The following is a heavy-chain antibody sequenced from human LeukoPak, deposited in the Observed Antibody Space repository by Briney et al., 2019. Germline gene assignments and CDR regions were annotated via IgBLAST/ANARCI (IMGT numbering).Heavy chain of an antibody. D-gene: IGHD6-19*01. V-gene: IGHV3-21*01. Sequence: GGSLRLSCAASGLTFSSYSMNWVRQAPGKGLEWVSSISSSSSYIYYADSAKGRFPISRDNAKNSLYLQMNSLRAQDTAVYYCARDSSGWPYYYYGMDVWGHGTTVTVSS. CDR2: ISSSSSYI. J-gene: IGHJ6*02. CDR1: GLTFSSYS. CDR3: ARDSSGWPYYYYGMDV.